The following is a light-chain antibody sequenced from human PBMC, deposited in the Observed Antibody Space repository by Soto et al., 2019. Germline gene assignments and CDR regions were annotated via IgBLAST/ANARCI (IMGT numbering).Light chain of an antibody. J-gene: IGKJ1*01. V-gene: IGKV1-5*01. CDR3: QHYSLYSPWT. Sequence: DIQRTQSPSTLSASVGGRVTIACRSSQTISSWLAWYQQKPWKAPKLLIYDVSTLGSGVPSRFSGSGSGTDFTLTISSLQADDSATYYCQHYSLYSPWTFGQGTKVDIK. CDR2: DVS. CDR1: QTISSW.